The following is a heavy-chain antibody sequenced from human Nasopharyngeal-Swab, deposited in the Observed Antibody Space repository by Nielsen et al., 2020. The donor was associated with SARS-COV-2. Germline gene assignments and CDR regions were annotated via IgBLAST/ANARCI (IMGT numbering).Heavy chain of an antibody. V-gene: IGHV7-4-1*02. CDR2: INTNTWNP. J-gene: IGHJ5*02. Sequence: ASVKVSCKASVYTFTIYAMNWVRQSPGQGLDWMVWINTNTWNPTYAQGFTGRFVFSLDTSVSTASLQISSLKAEDTAVYYCARGRYDILTGYYIVRSDWFEPWGQGTLVTVSS. CDR1: VYTFTIYA. D-gene: IGHD3-9*01. CDR3: ARGRYDILTGYYIVRSDWFEP.